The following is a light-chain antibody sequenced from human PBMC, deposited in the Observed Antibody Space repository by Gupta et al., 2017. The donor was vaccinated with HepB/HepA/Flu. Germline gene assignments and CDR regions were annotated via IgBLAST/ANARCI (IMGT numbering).Light chain of an antibody. CDR3: QQYYIRPHS. V-gene: IGKV4-1*01. CDR1: QNILYSANNKNY. CDR2: WAS. Sequence: DIVMTQSPDSLAVSLGEKATIHCISSQNILYSANNKNYLAWYQQRTGQRPKLLIYWASIRESGVPDRFSGSGSGTDFTLTISSLQAEDVAVYYCQQYYIRPHSFGGGTKVEIK. J-gene: IGKJ4*01.